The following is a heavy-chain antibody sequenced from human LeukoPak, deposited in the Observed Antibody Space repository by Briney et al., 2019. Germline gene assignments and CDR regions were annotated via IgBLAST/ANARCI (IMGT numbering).Heavy chain of an antibody. V-gene: IGHV3-48*03. J-gene: IGHJ4*02. CDR2: ISSIGATI. CDR3: ARDSLGYGGNSRNFDY. Sequence: SGGSLRLSCAASGFTFSDYSMNWVRQATGKGLEWVSYISSIGATIYYADSVKGRFTISRDNAKNSLYLQMNSLGPEDTAVYYCARDSLGYGGNSRNFDYWGQGTLVSVSS. D-gene: IGHD4-23*01. CDR1: GFTFSDYS.